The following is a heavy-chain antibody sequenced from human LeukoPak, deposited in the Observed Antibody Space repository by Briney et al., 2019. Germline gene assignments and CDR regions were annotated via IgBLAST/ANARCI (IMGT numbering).Heavy chain of an antibody. J-gene: IGHJ4*02. CDR2: ISYDGNNK. Sequence: GGSLRLSCAASRFTFSSYTIHWVRQAPGKGLEGVAVISYDGNNKYYADSVKGRFTISRDSSKNTLYLQMNSLRAEDTAVYYYARDGPYYDVLTGYPPFDYWGQGTLVTVSS. V-gene: IGHV3-30-3*01. CDR1: RFTFSSYT. CDR3: ARDGPYYDVLTGYPPFDY. D-gene: IGHD3-9*01.